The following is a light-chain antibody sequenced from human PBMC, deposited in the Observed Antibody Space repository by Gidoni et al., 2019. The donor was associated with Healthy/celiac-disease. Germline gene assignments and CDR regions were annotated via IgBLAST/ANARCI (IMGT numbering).Light chain of an antibody. J-gene: IGKJ1*01. Sequence: EIVLTQSPATLSWSPGERATLSCRASQSVSSYLAWYQQQPGQAPRLLIYDASNRATGIPARFSGSGSGTEFTLTISSLEPEDFAVYYCQQRSNWPWTFGQGTKVEIK. CDR2: DAS. V-gene: IGKV3-11*01. CDR1: QSVSSY. CDR3: QQRSNWPWT.